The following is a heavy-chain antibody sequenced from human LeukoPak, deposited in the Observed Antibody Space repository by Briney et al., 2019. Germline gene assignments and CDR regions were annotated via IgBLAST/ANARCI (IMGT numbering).Heavy chain of an antibody. CDR1: GGPFDTYA. D-gene: IGHD3-10*01. V-gene: IGHV4-4*07. J-gene: IGHJ4*02. Sequence: SETLSLTCTVSGGPFDTYAWSWIRQPAGKGLEWIGRIYTSGITNYNTNYNPSLSSRVTMSVDTSKNQFSLKLNSVTAADTAVYYCARAIWYGSGTTAFDYWGPGTLVTVSS. CDR2: IYTSGIT. CDR3: ARAIWYGSGTTAFDY.